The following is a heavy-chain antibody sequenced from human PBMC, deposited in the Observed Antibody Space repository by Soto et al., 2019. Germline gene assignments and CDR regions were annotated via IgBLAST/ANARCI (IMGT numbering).Heavy chain of an antibody. V-gene: IGHV4-34*01. CDR3: ARVGGMTTVTYFDY. CDR1: GGSFSGYY. D-gene: IGHD4-17*01. CDR2: INHSGST. J-gene: IGHJ4*02. Sequence: TSETLSLTCAVYGGSFSGYYWSWIRQPPGKGLEWIGEINHSGSTNYNPSLKSRVTISVDTSKNQFSLKLSSVTASDTAVYYCARVGGMTTVTYFDYWGQGTLVTVSS.